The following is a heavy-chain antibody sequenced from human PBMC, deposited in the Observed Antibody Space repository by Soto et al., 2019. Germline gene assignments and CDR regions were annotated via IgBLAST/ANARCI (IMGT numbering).Heavy chain of an antibody. J-gene: IGHJ5*02. CDR1: GGSISSGGYS. CDR3: ARYAIEVVVPAATRFDP. V-gene: IGHV4-31*03. D-gene: IGHD2-2*01. CDR2: IYYSGST. Sequence: QVQLQESGPGLVKPSQTLSLTCTVSGGSISSGGYSWSWIRQPPGKGLEWIGYIYYSGSTYYNPSLNGRVTISVDTSNNQFSLKLSSVTAADTAVYYCARYAIEVVVPAATRFDPWGQGTLVTVSS.